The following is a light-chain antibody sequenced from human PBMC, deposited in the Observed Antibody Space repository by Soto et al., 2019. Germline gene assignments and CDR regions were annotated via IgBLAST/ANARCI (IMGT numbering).Light chain of an antibody. CDR3: LHHKSYPLT. V-gene: IGKV1-17*03. CDR1: QGIGNS. Sequence: DIQMTQFPSAMSASVGDRVTITCRASQGIGNSLAWFQQKPGKVPKRLIYGASSLQSGVPLRFSGSGSGTEFTLTISSLQPEDFATYYCLHHKSYPLTFGGGTKVEIK. CDR2: GAS. J-gene: IGKJ4*01.